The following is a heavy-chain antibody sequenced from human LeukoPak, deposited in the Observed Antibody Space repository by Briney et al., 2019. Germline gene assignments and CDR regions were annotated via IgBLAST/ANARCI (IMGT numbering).Heavy chain of an antibody. CDR1: GGSISSYY. CDR2: IYYSGST. J-gene: IGHJ3*02. Sequence: PSETLSLXCTVSGGSISSYYWSWIRQPPGKGLEWIGYIYYSGSTNYNPSLKSRVTISVDTSKNQFSLKLSSVTAADTAVYYCARDRGVVGAFDIWGQGTMVTVSS. CDR3: ARDRGVVGAFDI. V-gene: IGHV4-59*01.